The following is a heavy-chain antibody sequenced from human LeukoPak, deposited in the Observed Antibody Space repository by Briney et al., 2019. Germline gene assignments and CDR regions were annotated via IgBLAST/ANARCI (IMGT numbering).Heavy chain of an antibody. V-gene: IGHV1-69*13. CDR2: IIPIFGTA. CDR3: AKVPLDIEYYDSSGYYGDY. Sequence: ASVKVSCKASGGTFSSYAISWVRQAPGQGLEWMGGIIPIFGTANYAQKFQGRVTITADESTSTAYMELNSLRAEDTAVYYCAKVPLDIEYYDSSGYYGDYWGQGTLVTVSS. J-gene: IGHJ4*02. CDR1: GGTFSSYA. D-gene: IGHD3-22*01.